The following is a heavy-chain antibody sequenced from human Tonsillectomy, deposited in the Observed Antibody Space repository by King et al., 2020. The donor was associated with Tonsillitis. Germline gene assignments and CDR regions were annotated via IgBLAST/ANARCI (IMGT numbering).Heavy chain of an antibody. J-gene: IGHJ4*02. V-gene: IGHV3-49*04. CDR2: IRSKAYGGTT. CDR3: TRRRPPYAPWFDY. Sequence: VQLVESGGGLVQPGRSLRLSCTASGFTFGDYAMSWVRQAPGKGLEWVGFIRSKAYGGTTEYAASVKGRFTISRDDSKSIAYLQMNSLKTEDTAVYYCTRRRPPYAPWFDYWGQGTLVTVSS. D-gene: IGHD4-17*01. CDR1: GFTFGDYA.